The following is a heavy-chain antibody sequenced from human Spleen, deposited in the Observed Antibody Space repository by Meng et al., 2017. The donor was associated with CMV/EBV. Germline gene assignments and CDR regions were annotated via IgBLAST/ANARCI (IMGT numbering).Heavy chain of an antibody. V-gene: IGHV1-69*10. CDR2: IIPRSGIT. Sequence: SSVKVSCKASVGSFSSYGINWVRQAPGHGLKWIGGIIPRSGITKYAQKFQGRVTITADKVEDTVYMELNSLRFEDTAVYYCAKEIYCSSTWCHALSNWGQGSLVTVSS. CDR3: AKEIYCSSTWCHALSN. D-gene: IGHD2-2*01. CDR1: VGSFSSYG. J-gene: IGHJ4*02.